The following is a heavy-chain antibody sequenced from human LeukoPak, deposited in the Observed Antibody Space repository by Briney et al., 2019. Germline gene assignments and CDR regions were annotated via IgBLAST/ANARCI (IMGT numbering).Heavy chain of an antibody. J-gene: IGHJ4*02. D-gene: IGHD1-26*01. CDR1: GGSLSDYY. Sequence: KTSETLSLTCAVYGGSLSDYYWSWIRQSPGKGLEWIGEISHRGRTYYNLSLKSRVTISIDTSKNQFSLKMSSVTAADTAVFCARGFSGSYSGVPIDYWGQGTLVTVSS. CDR2: ISHRGRT. V-gene: IGHV4-34*01. CDR3: ARGFSGSYSGVPIDY.